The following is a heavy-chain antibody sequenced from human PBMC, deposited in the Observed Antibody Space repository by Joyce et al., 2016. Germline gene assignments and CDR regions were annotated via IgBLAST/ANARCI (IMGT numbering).Heavy chain of an antibody. CDR2: FTPLLGTS. CDR3: ARGGDWFGP. Sequence: QVQLVQSGAEVKKPGSSVKVACKASGGTFSTYTSSWLRQAPGQGLEWMGRFTPLLGTSKYAQKFQGRVTISADKSTSTAYMELSTLTSEDTAVYYCARGGDWFGPWGQGTLVTVSS. CDR1: GGTFSTYT. J-gene: IGHJ5*02. V-gene: IGHV1-69*08.